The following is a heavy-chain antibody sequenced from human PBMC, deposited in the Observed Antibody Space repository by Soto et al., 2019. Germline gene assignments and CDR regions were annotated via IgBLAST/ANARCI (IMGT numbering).Heavy chain of an antibody. CDR3: ARVAGYDSSGELDY. CDR1: GHSMSHYY. J-gene: IGHJ4*02. D-gene: IGHD3-22*01. V-gene: IGHV4-59*08. Sequence: SETLSLTCTVSGHSMSHYYWSWIRQSPGKGLEWIGFIYYSGNTNYNPSLKSRVTISVDTSKNQFSLKLSSVTAADTAVYYCARVAGYDSSGELDYWGQGTLVTVSS. CDR2: IYYSGNT.